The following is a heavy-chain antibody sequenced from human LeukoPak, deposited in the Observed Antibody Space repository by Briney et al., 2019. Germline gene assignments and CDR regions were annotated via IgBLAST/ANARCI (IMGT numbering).Heavy chain of an antibody. CDR3: ARAPYSSGDWFDP. V-gene: IGHV1-3*01. CDR2: INAGNGNT. D-gene: IGHD6-25*01. J-gene: IGHJ5*02. CDR1: GYTFTSYA. Sequence: ASVKVSCTASGYTFTSYAMHWVRQAPGQRLEWMGWINAGNGNTKYSQKFQGRVTITRDTSASTAYMELSSLRSEDTAVYYCARAPYSSGDWFDPWGQGTLVTVSS.